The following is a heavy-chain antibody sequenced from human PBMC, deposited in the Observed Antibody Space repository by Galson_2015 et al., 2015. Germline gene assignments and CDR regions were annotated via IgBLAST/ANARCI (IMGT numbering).Heavy chain of an antibody. Sequence: SLRLSCAASGFTFSNAWMSWVRQAPGKGLERVGRIKSKTDGGTTDYAAPVKGRFTISRDDSKNTLYLQMNSLKTEDTAVYYCTTDKYYSSYYYYYYMDVWGKGTTVTVSS. D-gene: IGHD6-6*01. V-gene: IGHV3-15*01. CDR2: IKSKTDGGTT. CDR3: TTDKYYSSYYYYYYMDV. J-gene: IGHJ6*03. CDR1: GFTFSNAW.